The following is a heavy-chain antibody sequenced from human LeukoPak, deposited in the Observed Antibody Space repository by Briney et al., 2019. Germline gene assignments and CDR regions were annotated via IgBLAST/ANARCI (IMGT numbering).Heavy chain of an antibody. J-gene: IGHJ4*02. D-gene: IGHD2-15*01. CDR2: MNPNSGDT. V-gene: IGHV1-8*01. CDR1: GYTFTSYD. CDR3: ASGLGYCSGGSCK. Sequence: ASVKVSCKASGYTFTSYDINWVRQATGQGLEWMGWMNPNSGDTGYAQKFQGRVTMTRSTSMTTVYMELSSLRSDDTAVYYCASGLGYCSGGSCKWGQGTLVTVSS.